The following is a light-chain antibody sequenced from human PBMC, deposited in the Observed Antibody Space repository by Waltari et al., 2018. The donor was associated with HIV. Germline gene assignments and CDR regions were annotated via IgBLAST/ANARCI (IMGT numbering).Light chain of an antibody. CDR1: QRVTSDY. J-gene: IGKJ1*01. Sequence: EIVLTQSPDTLSLSPGERATLSCRASQRVTSDYLAWYQQKPGQPPRLLIYGASTRATGIADRFSGSVSVTDFTLTISRLEPEDFAVYYCQQYGTTPTFGQGTTVEI. V-gene: IGKV3-20*01. CDR2: GAS. CDR3: QQYGTTPT.